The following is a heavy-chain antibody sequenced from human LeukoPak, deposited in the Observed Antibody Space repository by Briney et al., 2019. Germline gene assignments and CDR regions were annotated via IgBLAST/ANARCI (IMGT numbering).Heavy chain of an antibody. CDR3: ASENYDRPDVVY. V-gene: IGHV3-7*05. Sequence: GGSLRLSCAASGFTFSTYWMSWVRQAPGKGLEWVANIKPDGGEKNYVDSVKGRFTISRDNAKNSLFLQMNSLRAEDTAVYYCASENYDRPDVVYWGQGTLVTVSS. CDR2: IKPDGGEK. D-gene: IGHD3-22*01. CDR1: GFTFSTYW. J-gene: IGHJ4*02.